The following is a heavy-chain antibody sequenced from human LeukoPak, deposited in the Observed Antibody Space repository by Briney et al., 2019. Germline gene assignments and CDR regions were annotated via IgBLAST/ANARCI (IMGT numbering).Heavy chain of an antibody. CDR2: INHSGST. J-gene: IGHJ5*02. D-gene: IGHD2-2*01. CDR1: GGSFSGYY. CDR3: ASLVPAAMFFVHWFDP. Sequence: PAETLSLTCAVDGGSFSGYYGSWRRQPPGKREEWVGEINHSGSTNYNPSLKSRVTISVDTSKNKFSLKRSTVKAADTAGYYCASLVPAAMFFVHWFDPWGQGTLVTVSS. V-gene: IGHV4-34*01.